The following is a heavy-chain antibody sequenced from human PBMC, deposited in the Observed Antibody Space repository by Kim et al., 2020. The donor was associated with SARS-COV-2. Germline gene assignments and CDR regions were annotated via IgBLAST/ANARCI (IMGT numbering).Heavy chain of an antibody. CDR3: ANGGSQFVVVAATPFYY. J-gene: IGHJ4*02. CDR1: GFTFSSYA. CDR2: ISGSGGST. Sequence: GGSLRLSCAASGFTFSSYAMSWVRQAPGKGLEWVSAISGSGGSTYYADSVKGRFTISRDNSKNTLYLQMNSLRAEDTAVYYCANGGSQFVVVAATPFYYWGQGTLVTVSS. V-gene: IGHV3-23*01. D-gene: IGHD2-15*01.